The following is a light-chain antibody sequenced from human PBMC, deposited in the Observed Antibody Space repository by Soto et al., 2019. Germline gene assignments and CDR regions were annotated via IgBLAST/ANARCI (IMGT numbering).Light chain of an antibody. J-gene: IGKJ5*01. CDR2: WAS. V-gene: IGKV4-1*01. CDR3: QQYYSTPIT. CDR1: QSVLYSSNNKNY. Sequence: DIVMTQSPDSLAVSLGERATINCRSSQSVLYSSNNKNYLAWFQQKPGQPPNLIIYWASTRETGVPDRFSGSGSGTEFTLTISSLQAEDVAVYYCQQYYSTPITFGQGTRLEIK.